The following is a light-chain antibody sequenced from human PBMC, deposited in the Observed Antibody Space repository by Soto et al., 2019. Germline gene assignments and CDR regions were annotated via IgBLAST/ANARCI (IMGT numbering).Light chain of an antibody. V-gene: IGKV1-5*03. CDR3: QQYNYYSRT. Sequence: DIQMTQCPSTLSASLGDRVTITCRASQSISSWLAWYQQKPGKAPKLLIYKAASLESGVPSRFSGSGSGTEFTLTISSLKNDDVATYYCQQYNYYSRTFGQGTKVDIK. CDR1: QSISSW. CDR2: KAA. J-gene: IGKJ1*01.